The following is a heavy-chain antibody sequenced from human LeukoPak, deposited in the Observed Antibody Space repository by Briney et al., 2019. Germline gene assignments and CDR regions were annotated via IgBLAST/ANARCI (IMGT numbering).Heavy chain of an antibody. Sequence: GASVKVSCKVSGYIFSELSTHWVRQAPGKGLEWMGGFDPEDGETIYTQRFQGRVTMTEDTSTDTAYMELSSLRSEDTAVYYCATLYYDILTGYHVYGMDVWGQGTTVTVSS. CDR3: ATLYYDILTGYHVYGMDV. V-gene: IGHV1-24*01. CDR1: GYIFSELS. D-gene: IGHD3-9*01. J-gene: IGHJ6*02. CDR2: FDPEDGET.